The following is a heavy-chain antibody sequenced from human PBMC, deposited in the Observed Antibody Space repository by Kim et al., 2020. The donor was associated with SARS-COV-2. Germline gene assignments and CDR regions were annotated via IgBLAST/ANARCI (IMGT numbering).Heavy chain of an antibody. J-gene: IGHJ4*02. Sequence: GGSLRLSCVASGFTFSSYALHWVRQAPDEGLEWVAVISADGRSKYYVDSVKGRFTISRDNSKNTLYLQMSSLRPEDTAVYYCAIDLAPALRGMNSWGQGT. V-gene: IGHV3-30*04. CDR3: AIDLAPALRGMNS. D-gene: IGHD2-2*01. CDR1: GFTFSSYA. CDR2: ISADGRSK.